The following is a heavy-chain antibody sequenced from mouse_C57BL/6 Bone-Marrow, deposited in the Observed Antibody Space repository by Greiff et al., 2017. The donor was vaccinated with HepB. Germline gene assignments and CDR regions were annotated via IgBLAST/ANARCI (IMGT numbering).Heavy chain of an antibody. CDR3: ARDRTGAYWYFDV. J-gene: IGHJ1*03. CDR2: ISDGGSYT. D-gene: IGHD4-1*01. V-gene: IGHV5-4*01. CDR1: GFTFSSYA. Sequence: EVHLVESGGGLVKPGGSLKLSCAASGFTFSSYAMSWVRQTPEKRLEWVATISDGGSYTYYPDNVKGRFTISRDNAKNNLYLQMSHLKSEDTAMYYCARDRTGAYWYFDVWGTGTTVTVSS.